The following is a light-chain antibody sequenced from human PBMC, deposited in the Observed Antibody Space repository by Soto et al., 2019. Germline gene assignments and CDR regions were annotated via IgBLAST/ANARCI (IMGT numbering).Light chain of an antibody. V-gene: IGLV2-11*01. CDR2: DVS. Sequence: QSALTQPRSVSGSPGQSATISCTGTSSDVGGYNFVSWYQQHPGKAPKLMIYDVSKRPSGVPDRFSGSKSGNTASLTISGLQAEDEADYYCCSYAGSYTWLFGGGTKVTV. CDR3: CSYAGSYTWL. J-gene: IGLJ3*02. CDR1: SSDVGGYNF.